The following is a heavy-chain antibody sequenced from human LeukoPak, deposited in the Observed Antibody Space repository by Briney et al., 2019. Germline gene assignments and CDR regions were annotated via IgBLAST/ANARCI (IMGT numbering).Heavy chain of an antibody. J-gene: IGHJ4*02. V-gene: IGHV3-23*01. CDR1: GVTFRSDA. CDR3: AKDRTAAAAFDY. Sequence: HSGGSLRLSCAAPGVTFRSDAMSWVRQAPGQGMAWVSAISGSGGSTYYADSVKGRFTISRDNSKNSLYLQMNGLRAEDTAVYYCAKDRTAAAAFDYWGQGTLVTVSS. D-gene: IGHD6-13*01. CDR2: ISGSGGST.